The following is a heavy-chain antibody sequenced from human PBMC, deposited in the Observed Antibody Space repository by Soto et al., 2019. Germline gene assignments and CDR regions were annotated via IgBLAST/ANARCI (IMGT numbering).Heavy chain of an antibody. CDR3: ARDQGYTYGHLFDY. CDR2: ISAYNGNT. D-gene: IGHD5-18*01. Sequence: QVQLAQSGAEVKQPGASVKVSCKASGYTFSSYGISWVRQAPGQGLEWMGRISAYNGNTKYAQKFQGRVTMTTDTSTTTAYTELRSLRSDDTAVYYCARDQGYTYGHLFDYWGQGTLVTVSS. J-gene: IGHJ4*02. CDR1: GYTFSSYG. V-gene: IGHV1-18*01.